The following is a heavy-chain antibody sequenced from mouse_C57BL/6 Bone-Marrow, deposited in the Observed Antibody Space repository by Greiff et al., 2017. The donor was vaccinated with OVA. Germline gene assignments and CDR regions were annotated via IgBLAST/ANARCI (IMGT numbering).Heavy chain of an antibody. CDR2: INPNNGGT. D-gene: IGHD1-1*01. J-gene: IGHJ4*01. CDR3: ARGDYGEEYAMDY. CDR1: GYTFTDYH. Sequence: VQLKESGPELVKPGASVKIPCKASGYTFTDYHMDWVKQSHGKSLEWIGDINPNNGGTIYNQKFKGKATLTVDKSSSTAYMELRSLTSEDTAVYYCARGDYGEEYAMDYWGQGTSVTVSS. V-gene: IGHV1-18*01.